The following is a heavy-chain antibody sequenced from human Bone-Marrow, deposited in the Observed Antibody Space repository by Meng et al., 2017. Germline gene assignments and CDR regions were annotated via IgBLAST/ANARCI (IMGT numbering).Heavy chain of an antibody. CDR1: GFTFSNYA. V-gene: IGHV3-30*04. J-gene: IGHJ4*02. D-gene: IGHD4-17*01. CDR2: ISFDGSYK. CDR3: ARGGYGDYDVLYYFDY. Sequence: GGSLRLSCAASGFTFSNYAMHWVRQAPGKGLEWVSLISFDGSYKYYADSVRGRFTISRDNSKKTLYLQINSLRAEDTAVYYCARGGYGDYDVLYYFDYWGQGTLVTVSS.